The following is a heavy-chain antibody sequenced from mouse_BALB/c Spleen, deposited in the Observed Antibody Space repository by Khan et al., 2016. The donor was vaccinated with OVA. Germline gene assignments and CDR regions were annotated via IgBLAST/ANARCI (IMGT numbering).Heavy chain of an antibody. J-gene: IGHJ2*01. V-gene: IGHV3-2*02. CDR3: ASGNNYGYYFDY. Sequence: QLEESGPGLVKPSQSLSLTCTVTGYSITSGYAWNWIRQFPGNKLEWMGYISYSGVTSYKPSLKSRISITRDTSKTQFFLQLNSLATEDAATDSCASGNNYGYYFDYWGQGTTRTVSS. D-gene: IGHD1-1*01. CDR1: GYSITSGYA. CDR2: ISYSGVT.